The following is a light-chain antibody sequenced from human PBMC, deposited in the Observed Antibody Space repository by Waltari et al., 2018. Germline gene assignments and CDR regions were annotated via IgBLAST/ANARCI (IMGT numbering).Light chain of an antibody. J-gene: IGLJ3*02. CDR3: QTWDCTTAV. V-gene: IGLV3-1*01. CDR1: QLGHKF. Sequence: SYELTQPPSVSVSPGQTASITCSGDQLGHKFASWYQQKPGQSPVVVIYEDKKRPSGLPERFSGSNSGNAATLTISGTQAVDEADYYCQTWDCTTAVFGGGTKLTVL. CDR2: EDK.